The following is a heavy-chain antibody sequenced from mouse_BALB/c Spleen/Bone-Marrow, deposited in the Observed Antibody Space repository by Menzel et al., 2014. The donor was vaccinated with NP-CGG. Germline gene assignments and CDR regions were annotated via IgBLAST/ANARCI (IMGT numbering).Heavy chain of an antibody. Sequence: QVQLQQPGAELVKPGASVKLSCMASGYTFTSYWMHWVKQRPGQGLEWIGEIDPSDSYTNYNQKFKGKATLTVDKSSSTAYMQLSSLTSEDSAVYYCARGLYGNSGYWGQGTTLTVSS. CDR1: GYTFTSYW. CDR3: ARGLYGNSGY. J-gene: IGHJ2*01. CDR2: IDPSDSYT. V-gene: IGHV1-69*02. D-gene: IGHD2-1*01.